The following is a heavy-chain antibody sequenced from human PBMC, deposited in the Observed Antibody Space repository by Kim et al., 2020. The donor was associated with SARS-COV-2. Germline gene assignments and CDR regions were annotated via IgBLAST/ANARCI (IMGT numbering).Heavy chain of an antibody. D-gene: IGHD3-10*01. CDR2: ISSSSSYT. V-gene: IGHV3-11*05. CDR3: ARGSGVRFGELLSGYNWFDP. J-gene: IGHJ5*02. CDR1: GFTFSDYY. Sequence: GGSLRLSCTASGFTFSDYYMSWIRQAPGKGLEWVSYISSSSSYTNYADSVKGRFTISRDNAKNSLYLQMNSLRAEDTAVYYCARGSGVRFGELLSGYNWFDPWGQGTLVTVSS.